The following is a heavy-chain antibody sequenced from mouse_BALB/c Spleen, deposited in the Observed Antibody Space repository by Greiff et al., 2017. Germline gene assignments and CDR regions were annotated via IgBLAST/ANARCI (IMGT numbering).Heavy chain of an antibody. CDR3: ARDAALTGTFAY. Sequence: EVNVVESGGGLVQPGGSLRLSCATSGFTFSDFYMEWVRQPPGKRLEWIAASRNKANDYTTEYSASVKGRFIVSRDTSQSILYLQMNALRAEDTAIYYCARDAALTGTFAYWGQGTLVTVSA. D-gene: IGHD4-1*01. V-gene: IGHV7-1*02. CDR1: GFTFSDFY. J-gene: IGHJ3*01. CDR2: SRNKANDYTT.